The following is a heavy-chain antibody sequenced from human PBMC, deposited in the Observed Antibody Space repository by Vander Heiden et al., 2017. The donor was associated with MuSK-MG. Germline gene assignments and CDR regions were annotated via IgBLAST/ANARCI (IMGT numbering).Heavy chain of an antibody. CDR2: IKQDGSER. V-gene: IGHV3-7*01. Sequence: EVQLVESGGGLVQPGGSLRLSCAASGFTFSSHWMGWVRQGPGKGLEGVANIKQDGSERYYVDSVKGRFTISSDNAKNSLYLQMNSLRAEETALYYCARGSGYCSGGSCYPYYFDYWGQGTLVTVSS. CDR1: GFTFSSHW. D-gene: IGHD2-15*01. J-gene: IGHJ4*02. CDR3: ARGSGYCSGGSCYPYYFDY.